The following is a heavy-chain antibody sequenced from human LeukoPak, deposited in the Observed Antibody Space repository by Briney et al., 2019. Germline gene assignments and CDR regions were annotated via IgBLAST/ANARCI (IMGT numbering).Heavy chain of an antibody. CDR2: ISSSSKYI. D-gene: IGHD3-10*01. Sequence: KAGGSLRLSCAASEFTFSSYNMNWVRQAPGKGLEWVSSISSSSKYIYYADSVKGRFTISRDNSKNTLYLQMNSLRAEDTAVYYCARGPYPTLWFGEFLPPLGWFDPWGQGTLVTVSS. J-gene: IGHJ5*02. V-gene: IGHV3-21*01. CDR3: ARGPYPTLWFGEFLPPLGWFDP. CDR1: EFTFSSYN.